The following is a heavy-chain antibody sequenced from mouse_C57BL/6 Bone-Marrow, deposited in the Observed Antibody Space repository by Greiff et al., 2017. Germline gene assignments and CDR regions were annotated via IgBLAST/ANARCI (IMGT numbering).Heavy chain of an antibody. D-gene: IGHD1-1*01. CDR3: ARKVYDCGSRDY. CDR1: GFSLSTFGMG. Sequence: QVTLKECGPGILQPSQTLSLTCSFSGFSLSTFGMGVGWIRQPSGKGLEWLAHIWWDDDKYYNPALKSRPTISKDTSKNQVFLKIANVDTADTATYDCARKVYDCGSRDYWGQGTTLTVSS. CDR2: IWWDDDK. V-gene: IGHV8-8*01. J-gene: IGHJ2*01.